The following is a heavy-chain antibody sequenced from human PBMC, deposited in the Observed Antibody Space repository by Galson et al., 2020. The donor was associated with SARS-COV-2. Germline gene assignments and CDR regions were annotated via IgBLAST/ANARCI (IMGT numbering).Heavy chain of an antibody. CDR2: ISYDGSNT. CDR3: ETGWLPYYCGMDV. V-gene: IGHV3-30*03. J-gene: IGHJ6*02. CDR1: GFTFSSYV. Sequence: GGSLRLSCAASGFTFSSYVMHWVRQAPGKGLEWVAVISYDGSNTYYADSMKGRFTISRDNSKNTRYLQMNSLRAEDTAVYYCETGWLPYYCGMDVWGQWTTVTVS. D-gene: IGHD5-12*01.